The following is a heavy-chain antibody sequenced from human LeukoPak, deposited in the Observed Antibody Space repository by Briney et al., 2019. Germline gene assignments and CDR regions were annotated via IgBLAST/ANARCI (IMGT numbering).Heavy chain of an antibody. V-gene: IGHV4-4*08. CDR2: IYSSGSA. CDR3: ARDRDYYDT. CDR1: GASINDNF. D-gene: IGHD3-22*01. J-gene: IGHJ4*01. Sequence: PSETLSLTCTVSGASINDNFWTWIRQPPGKGLEWIGYIYSSGSAKYNPSLKSRVIISGDTSKNLISLNLTSVTAADTAVYFCARDRDYYDTWGHGTLVTVSS.